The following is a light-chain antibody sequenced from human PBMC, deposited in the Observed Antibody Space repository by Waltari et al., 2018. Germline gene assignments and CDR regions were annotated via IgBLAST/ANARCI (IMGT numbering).Light chain of an antibody. CDR1: SSDVGVHNY. CDR2: DVS. V-gene: IGLV2-14*01. Sequence: QSALTQPASVSGSPGQSIIISCTGPSSDVGVHNYVSWYQQHPGKAAKLMIYDVSKRPPGVSTRFSGSKSGTTASLTISGLQAEDEADYYCSSYTSSSTLYVFGTGTKVTVL. CDR3: SSYTSSSTLYV. J-gene: IGLJ1*01.